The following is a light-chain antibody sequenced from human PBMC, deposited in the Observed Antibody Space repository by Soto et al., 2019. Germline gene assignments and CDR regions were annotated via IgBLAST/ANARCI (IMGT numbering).Light chain of an antibody. CDR3: SSYAGTNNYV. V-gene: IGLV2-8*01. CDR2: GVS. CDR1: SSDVGAYHY. J-gene: IGLJ1*01. Sequence: QSVLTQPPSASGSPGQSVTISCTGTSSDVGAYHYVSWYQQHPGKAPTLIIYGVSQQPSGVPDRFSGSKSGNTASLTVSGLQADDEADYYCSSYAGTNNYVFGTGTKVTVL.